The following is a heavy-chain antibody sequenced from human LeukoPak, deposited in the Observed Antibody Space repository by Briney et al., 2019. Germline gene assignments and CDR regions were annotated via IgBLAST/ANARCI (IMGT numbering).Heavy chain of an antibody. Sequence: ASVKVSCKASGGTFSSYGIGWVRQAPGQGLEWMGWIRTYNGNTYYAQNLQGRVTMTTDKSTSTAYMELRSLRSDDTAVYYCARYLGYCSTSSCFEFDYWAQGTLVTVSS. CDR3: ARYLGYCSTSSCFEFDY. J-gene: IGHJ4*02. D-gene: IGHD2-2*01. V-gene: IGHV1-18*01. CDR2: IRTYNGNT. CDR1: GGTFSSYG.